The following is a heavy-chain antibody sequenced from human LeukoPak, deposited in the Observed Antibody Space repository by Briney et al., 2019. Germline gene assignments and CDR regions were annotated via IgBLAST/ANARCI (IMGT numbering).Heavy chain of an antibody. CDR1: GGTFSSYA. V-gene: IGHV1-69*05. CDR2: IIPIFGTA. CDR3: ARDHRAETIVTVATFDH. Sequence: SVKVSCKASGGTFSSYAISWVRQAPGQGLEWMGGIIPIFGTANYAQKFQGRVTITTDESTSTAYMELSSLRSDDTAVYYCARDHRAETIVTVATFDHWGQGTLVTVSS. D-gene: IGHD4/OR15-4a*01. J-gene: IGHJ4*02.